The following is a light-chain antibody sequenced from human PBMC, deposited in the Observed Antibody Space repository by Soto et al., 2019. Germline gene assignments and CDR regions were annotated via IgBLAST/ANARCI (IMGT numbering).Light chain of an antibody. CDR2: AAS. Sequence: DIQMTQSPSSLSASVGDRVTITCRASRSIGWYLHWYQQKPGKAPKVVIYAASSLQSGVPSRFSSGGSGTYFTLTISSLQAEDCAPYYCQHSFIAVFTFGQGTKVDIK. CDR3: QHSFIAVFT. J-gene: IGKJ1*01. V-gene: IGKV1-39*01. CDR1: RSIGWY.